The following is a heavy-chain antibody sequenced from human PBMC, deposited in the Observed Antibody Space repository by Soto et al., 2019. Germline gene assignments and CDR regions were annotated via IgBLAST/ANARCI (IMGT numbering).Heavy chain of an antibody. CDR1: GGSISGYY. V-gene: IGHV4-59*08. D-gene: IGHD2-15*01. Sequence: QVQLQESGPGLVKPSETLSLTCTVSGGSISGYYWSWIRQPPGKGLEWIGYIYYSGSTNYNPSLKSRVTISVDTSKNQFSLKLSSVTAADTAGYYCARRRDAADHWGQGTLVTVSS. J-gene: IGHJ4*02. CDR2: IYYSGST. CDR3: ARRRDAADH.